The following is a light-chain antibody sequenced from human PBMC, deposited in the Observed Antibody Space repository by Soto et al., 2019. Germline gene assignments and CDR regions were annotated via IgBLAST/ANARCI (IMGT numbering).Light chain of an antibody. CDR3: SSYTSTNSWV. V-gene: IGLV2-14*01. CDR2: DVS. Sequence: QSVLTQSASVSGSTGQSITISCTGTSSDGGGYNYVSWYQQHPGKAPKLIIYDVSNRPSGVSTRFSGSKSGNTASLTISGLQAEDEADYSCSSYTSTNSWVFGGGTKLTVL. CDR1: SSDGGGYNY. J-gene: IGLJ3*02.